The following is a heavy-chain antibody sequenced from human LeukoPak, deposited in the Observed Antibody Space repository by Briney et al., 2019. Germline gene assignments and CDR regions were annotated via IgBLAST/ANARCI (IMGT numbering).Heavy chain of an antibody. CDR1: GGSISSYY. D-gene: IGHD2-2*01. V-gene: IGHV4-59*08. Sequence: SETLSLTCTVSGGSISSYYWSWIRQPSGKGLEWIGYIYYSGSTNYNPSLKSRVTISVDTSKNQFSLKLSSVTAADTAVYYCARQGGYCSSTSCRNWFDPWGQGTLVTVSS. J-gene: IGHJ5*02. CDR3: ARQGGYCSSTSCRNWFDP. CDR2: IYYSGST.